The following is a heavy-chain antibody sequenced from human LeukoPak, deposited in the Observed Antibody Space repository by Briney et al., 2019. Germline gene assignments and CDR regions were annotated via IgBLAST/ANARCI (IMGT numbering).Heavy chain of an antibody. CDR1: GFTFSSYA. V-gene: IGHV3-30*01. CDR3: AREGGYSSSSLDY. CDR2: ISYDGSNK. Sequence: GRSLRLSCAASGFTFSSYARHWVRQAPGKGLEWVAVISYDGSNKYYADSVKGRFTISRDNSKNTLYLQMNSLRAEDTAVYYCAREGGYSSSSLDYWGQGTLVTVTS. D-gene: IGHD6-6*01. J-gene: IGHJ4*02.